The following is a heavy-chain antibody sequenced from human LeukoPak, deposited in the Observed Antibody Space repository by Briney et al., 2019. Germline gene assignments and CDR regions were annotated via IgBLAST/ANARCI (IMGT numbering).Heavy chain of an antibody. CDR2: IIPNSGAT. CDR3: VRGISGGFDI. J-gene: IGHJ3*02. D-gene: IGHD2-21*01. V-gene: IGHV1-2*06. CDR1: GYTFTAYH. Sequence: ASVKVSCKPSGYTFTAYHMHWVRQAPGQGLEWMGRIIPNSGATNYAQNFQDRVTLTRDTSISTAYMELSRLRPDDTAVYFCVRGISGGFDIWGQGTMVTVSS.